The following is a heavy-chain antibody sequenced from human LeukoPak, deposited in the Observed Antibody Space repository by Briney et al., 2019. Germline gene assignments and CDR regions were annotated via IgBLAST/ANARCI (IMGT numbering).Heavy chain of an antibody. D-gene: IGHD6-19*01. V-gene: IGHV3-7*01. CDR2: IKEDGSQK. CDR1: GFTFSSYW. Sequence: GGSLRLSCEASGFTFSSYWMDWVRQAPGKGLEWVASIKEDGSQKDYVASVKGRFTISRDNANNSLYLQMNSLRVEDTAVYYCATDRGFGSFDYCGQGTLVTVSS. J-gene: IGHJ4*02. CDR3: ATDRGFGSFDY.